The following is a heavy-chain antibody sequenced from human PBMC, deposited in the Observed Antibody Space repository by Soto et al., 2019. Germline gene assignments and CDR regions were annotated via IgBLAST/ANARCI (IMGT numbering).Heavy chain of an antibody. D-gene: IGHD6-13*01. V-gene: IGHV1-69*13. CDR2: IIPIFGTA. J-gene: IGHJ6*02. Sequence: SVKVSWKASGGGISIYAISWVRQAPRQGLEWMGGIIPIFGTANYAQKFQGRVTITADESTSTAYMELSSLRSEDTAVYYCAMNSGYSSSWSRSYYYYGMDVWGQGTTVTV. CDR1: GGGISIYA. CDR3: AMNSGYSSSWSRSYYYYGMDV.